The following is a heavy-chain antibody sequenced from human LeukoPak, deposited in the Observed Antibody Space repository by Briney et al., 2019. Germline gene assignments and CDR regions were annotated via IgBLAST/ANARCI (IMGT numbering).Heavy chain of an antibody. CDR1: GGSISSGGYY. J-gene: IGHJ3*02. CDR3: ARGAVVPAAMGSAFDI. D-gene: IGHD2-2*01. Sequence: SETLSLTCTVSGGSISSGGYYWSWIRQPPGKGLEWIGYIYHSGSTYYNPSLKSRVTISVDRSKNQFSLKLSSVTAADTAVYYCARGAVVPAAMGSAFDIWGQGTMATVSS. CDR2: IYHSGST. V-gene: IGHV4-30-2*01.